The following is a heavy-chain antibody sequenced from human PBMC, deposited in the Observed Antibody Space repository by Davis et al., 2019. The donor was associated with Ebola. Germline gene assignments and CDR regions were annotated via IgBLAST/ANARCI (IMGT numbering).Heavy chain of an antibody. CDR2: INPNSGGT. CDR3: ARGGAGVVVVAATRGDYYGMDV. V-gene: IGHV1-2*04. J-gene: IGHJ6*02. D-gene: IGHD2-15*01. Sequence: ASVKVSCKASGYTFTGYYMHWVRQAPGQGLAWMGWINPNSGGTNYAQKFQGWVTMTRDTSISTAYMELSRLRSDDTAVYYCARGGAGVVVVAATRGDYYGMDVWGQGTTVTVSS. CDR1: GYTFTGYY.